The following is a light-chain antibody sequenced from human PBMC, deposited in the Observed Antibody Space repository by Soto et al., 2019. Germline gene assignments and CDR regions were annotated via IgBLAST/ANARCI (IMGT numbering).Light chain of an antibody. CDR3: CSYAGSSTLMV. J-gene: IGLJ2*01. V-gene: IGLV2-23*01. CDR1: SSDVGSYNL. CDR2: EGS. Sequence: QSVLTQPASVSGSPGQSITISCTGTSSDVGSYNLVSWYQQHPGKAPKLMIYEGSKRPSGVSNRFSGSKSGNTASLTISGLQAEDEADYYCCSYAGSSTLMVFGGGTTLTVL.